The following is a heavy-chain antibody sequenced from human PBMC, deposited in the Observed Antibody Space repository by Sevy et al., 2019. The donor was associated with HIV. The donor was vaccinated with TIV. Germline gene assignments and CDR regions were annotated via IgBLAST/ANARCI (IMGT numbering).Heavy chain of an antibody. CDR3: ARDMADTAMVNDAFDI. CDR2: IKQDGSEK. Sequence: GGSLRLSCAASGFTFSSYWMSWVRQAPGKGLEWVANIKQDGSEKYYVDSVKGRFTISRDNAKNSLYLQMNSLRAEDTAVHYCARDMADTAMVNDAFDIWGQGTMVTVSS. CDR1: GFTFSSYW. J-gene: IGHJ3*02. D-gene: IGHD5-18*01. V-gene: IGHV3-7*03.